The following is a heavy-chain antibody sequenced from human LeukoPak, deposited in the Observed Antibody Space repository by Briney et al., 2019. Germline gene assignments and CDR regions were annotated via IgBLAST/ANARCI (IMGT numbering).Heavy chain of an antibody. CDR3: ARAETTVTRPHWFDP. J-gene: IGHJ5*02. CDR2: ISGSSSYI. V-gene: IGHV3-11*04. Sequence: GGSLTLSCAASGFTFSGYYMNWFSQAPGKGLEWVSYISGSSSYIYYADSVKGRFTISRDNDKNSLYLQMNSLRAEDTAVYYCARAETTVTRPHWFDPWGQGTLVTGSS. D-gene: IGHD4-17*01. CDR1: GFTFSGYY.